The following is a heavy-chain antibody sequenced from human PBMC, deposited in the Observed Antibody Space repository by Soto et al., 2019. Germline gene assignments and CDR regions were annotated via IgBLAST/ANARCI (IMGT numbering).Heavy chain of an antibody. J-gene: IGHJ4*02. CDR3: ARSVAVPGAHIDY. CDR2: VYCTGIT. Sequence: SETLSLPCSVSGGSISGSYWSWIRQYPGKGLEWLGYVYCTGITNYSPSLSSRVSISVDTSKNEFSLRLSSVTAADTAVYFCARSVAVPGAHIDYWGQGTQVTVS. CDR1: GGSISGSY. D-gene: IGHD6-19*01. V-gene: IGHV4-59*01.